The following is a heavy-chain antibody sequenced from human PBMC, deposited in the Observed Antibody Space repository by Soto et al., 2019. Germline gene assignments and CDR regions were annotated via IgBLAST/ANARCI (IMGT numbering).Heavy chain of an antibody. J-gene: IGHJ3*02. CDR2: ITWKSDTI. D-gene: IGHD2-21*01. CDR1: GFIFDDYA. Sequence: EMELVESGGGLVQPGRSLRLACAASGFIFDDYAMHWVRQAPGKGLEWVSGITWKSDTIYYADSVKGRFTISRDNAKNSLYLQMNSRRAEDTALYYCAKVVLWGGEPPTHAFDICGQGTRVTVSS. CDR3: AKVVLWGGEPPTHAFDI. V-gene: IGHV3-9*01.